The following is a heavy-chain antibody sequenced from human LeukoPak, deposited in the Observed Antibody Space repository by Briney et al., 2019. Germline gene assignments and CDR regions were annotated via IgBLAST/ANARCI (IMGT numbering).Heavy chain of an antibody. V-gene: IGHV3-30-3*01. CDR3: ARVDDLDAFDT. CDR2: ISYDGSNK. J-gene: IGHJ3*02. Sequence: GGSLRLSCAASGFTFSSYAMHWVRQAPGKGLEWVAVISYDGSNKYYADSVKGRFTISRGNSNNTLFLQMNSLRAEDTAVYYCARVDDLDAFDTWGQGTMVTVSS. D-gene: IGHD2-2*03. CDR1: GFTFSSYA.